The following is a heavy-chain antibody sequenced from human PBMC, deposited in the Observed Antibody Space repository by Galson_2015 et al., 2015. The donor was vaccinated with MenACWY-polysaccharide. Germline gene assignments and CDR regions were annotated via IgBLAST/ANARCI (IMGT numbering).Heavy chain of an antibody. J-gene: IGHJ2*01. CDR3: ARDRGYNWNDWYFDL. CDR2: IYSGGST. Sequence: SLRLSCAASGFTVSSNYMSWVRQAPGEGLEWVSVIYSGGSTYYADAVKGRFTISRDSSKNTVYLQMNSLRADDTAVYYCARDRGYNWNDWYFDLWGRGTLVTVSS. D-gene: IGHD1-1*01. CDR1: GFTVSSNY. V-gene: IGHV3-53*01.